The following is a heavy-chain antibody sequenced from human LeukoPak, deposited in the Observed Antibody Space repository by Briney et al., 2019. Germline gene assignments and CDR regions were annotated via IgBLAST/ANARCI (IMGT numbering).Heavy chain of an antibody. CDR2: INAGNGNT. V-gene: IGHV1-3*01. J-gene: IGHJ3*02. D-gene: IGHD3-10*01. CDR3: ARGGHYYGSGSSDAFDI. CDR1: GYTFTSYA. Sequence: GASVKVSCKASGYTFTSYAMHWVRQAPGQRLEWMGWINAGNGNTKYSQKFQGRVTITRDTSASTAYMELSSLRSEDTAVYYCARGGHYYGSGSSDAFDIWGQGTMVTVSS.